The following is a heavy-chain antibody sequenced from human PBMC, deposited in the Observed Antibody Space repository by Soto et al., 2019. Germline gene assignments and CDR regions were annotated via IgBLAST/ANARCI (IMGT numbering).Heavy chain of an antibody. J-gene: IGHJ6*02. CDR3: ARFSRDLPYYGMDV. Sequence: GGSLRLSCAASGFTFSSYAMHWVRQAPGKGLEWVAVISYDGSNKYYADPVKGRFTISRDNSKNTLYLQMNSLRAEDTAVYYCARFSRDLPYYGMDVWGQGTTVTVSS. V-gene: IGHV3-30-3*01. CDR2: ISYDGSNK. CDR1: GFTFSSYA.